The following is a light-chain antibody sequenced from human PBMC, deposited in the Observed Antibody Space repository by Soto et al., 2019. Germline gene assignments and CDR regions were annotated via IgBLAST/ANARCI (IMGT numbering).Light chain of an antibody. CDR3: QQYNNWPPIK. CDR1: QSVSRN. Sequence: EIVMTQSPVTLSVSPGERATLSCRASQSVSRNLAWYQQKPGQAPSLLIYGASTRATGVLPRFSGSGSGTEFTLTTSSLQSEDLGGYYCQQYNNWPPIKFGQGTRLYIK. CDR2: GAS. V-gene: IGKV3-15*01. J-gene: IGKJ5*01.